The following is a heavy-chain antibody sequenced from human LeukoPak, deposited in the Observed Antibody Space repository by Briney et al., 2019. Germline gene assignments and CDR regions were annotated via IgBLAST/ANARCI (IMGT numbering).Heavy chain of an antibody. CDR3: ARSGYYFGFDP. J-gene: IGHJ5*02. CDR1: GFTFSSYW. V-gene: IGHV3-74*01. CDR2: INSDGFSI. D-gene: IGHD3-22*01. Sequence: GGSRRLSCAASGFTFSSYWMHWVRQAPGKGLVWVSRINSDGFSISYADSVKGRFTISRDNAKNTLYLQMTSLRAEDTAVYYCARSGYYFGFDPWGQGTLVTVSS.